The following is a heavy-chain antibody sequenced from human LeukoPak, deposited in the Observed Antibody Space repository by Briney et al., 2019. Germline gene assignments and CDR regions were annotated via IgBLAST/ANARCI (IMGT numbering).Heavy chain of an antibody. Sequence: GASVKVSCKASGYTFTSYDINWVRQATGQGLEWMGWMNPNSGNTGYAQKFQGRVTMTRNTSISTAYMELSSLRSEDTAVYYCARRNMVRGVIPLGYWGQGTLVTVSS. CDR1: GYTFTSYD. J-gene: IGHJ4*02. V-gene: IGHV1-8*01. CDR2: MNPNSGNT. CDR3: ARRNMVRGVIPLGY. D-gene: IGHD3-10*01.